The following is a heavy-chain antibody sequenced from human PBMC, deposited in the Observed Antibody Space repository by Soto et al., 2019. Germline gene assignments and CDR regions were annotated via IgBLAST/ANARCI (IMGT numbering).Heavy chain of an antibody. Sequence: GGSLRLSCAASGFTFGDYYMSWIRQDPGKGLEWVSYISSSGSTIYYADSVKGRFTISRDNAKNSLYLQMNSLRAEDTAVYYCARSHCSSTSCYATFGYWGQGTLVTVSS. CDR2: ISSSGSTI. V-gene: IGHV3-11*01. CDR3: ARSHCSSTSCYATFGY. CDR1: GFTFGDYY. J-gene: IGHJ4*02. D-gene: IGHD2-2*01.